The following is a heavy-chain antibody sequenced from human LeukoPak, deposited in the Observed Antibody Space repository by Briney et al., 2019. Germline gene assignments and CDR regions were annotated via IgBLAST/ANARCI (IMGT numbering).Heavy chain of an antibody. CDR3: AKGTAAAGPNWFDP. V-gene: IGHV3-23*01. CDR2: ISGSGGNK. CDR1: GFTFSSYA. D-gene: IGHD6-13*01. J-gene: IGHJ5*02. Sequence: GGSLRLSCAASGFTFSSYAMSWVRQAPGRWLEWVSAISGSGGNKYYADSVKGRFTISRDNSKNTLYLQMNSLRAEDTAVYYCAKGTAAAGPNWFDPWGQGTLVTVSS.